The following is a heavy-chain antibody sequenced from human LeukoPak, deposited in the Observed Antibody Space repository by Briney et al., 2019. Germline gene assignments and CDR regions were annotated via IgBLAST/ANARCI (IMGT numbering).Heavy chain of an antibody. Sequence: SETLSLTCTVSGGSISSYYWSWIRQPPGKGLEWIGEINHSGSTNYNPSLKSRVTISVDTSKNQFSLKLSSVTAADTAVYYCAGDSGYDSDYDYWGQGTLVTVSS. CDR3: AGDSGYDSDYDY. CDR2: INHSGST. CDR1: GGSISSYY. D-gene: IGHD5-12*01. J-gene: IGHJ4*02. V-gene: IGHV4-34*01.